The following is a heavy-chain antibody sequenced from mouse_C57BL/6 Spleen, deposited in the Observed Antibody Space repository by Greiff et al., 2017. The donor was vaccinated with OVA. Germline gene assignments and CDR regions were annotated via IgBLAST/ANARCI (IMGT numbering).Heavy chain of an antibody. CDR3: TTFITTDYYAMDY. J-gene: IGHJ4*01. V-gene: IGHV14-1*01. D-gene: IGHD1-1*01. Sequence: VQLQQSGAELVRPGASVKLSCTASGFNIKDYYMHWVKQRPEQGLEWIGRIDPEDGDTEYAPKFQGKATMTADTSSNTAYLQLSSLTSEDTAVYYCTTFITTDYYAMDYWGQGTSVTVSS. CDR2: IDPEDGDT. CDR1: GFNIKDYY.